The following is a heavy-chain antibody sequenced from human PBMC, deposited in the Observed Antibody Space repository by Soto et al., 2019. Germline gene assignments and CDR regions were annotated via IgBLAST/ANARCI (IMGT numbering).Heavy chain of an antibody. V-gene: IGHV4-31*03. J-gene: IGHJ4*02. CDR2: IYYSGST. Sequence: SETLSLTCTVSGGSISSGGYCWSWIRQHPGKGLEWIGYIYYSGSTYYNPSLKSRVTISVDTSKNQFSLKLSSVTAADTAVYYCARDRYYYGSERQLGSYYDYWGQGTLVTVSS. CDR3: ARDRYYYGSERQLGSYYDY. D-gene: IGHD3-10*01. CDR1: GGSISSGGYC.